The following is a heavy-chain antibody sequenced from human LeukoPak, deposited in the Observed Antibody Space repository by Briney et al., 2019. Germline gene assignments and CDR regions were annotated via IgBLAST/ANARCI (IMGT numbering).Heavy chain of an antibody. J-gene: IGHJ4*02. Sequence: GGSLRLSCAASGFTVSSNYMSWVRQAPGKGLEWVSIIYSGGSTDYADSVKGRFTISRDNSKNTLYFQMNSLRAEDTAVYYCARVAVADLYYFDFWGQGTLVTVSS. CDR2: IYSGGST. V-gene: IGHV3-53*01. CDR1: GFTVSSNY. CDR3: ARVAVADLYYFDF. D-gene: IGHD6-19*01.